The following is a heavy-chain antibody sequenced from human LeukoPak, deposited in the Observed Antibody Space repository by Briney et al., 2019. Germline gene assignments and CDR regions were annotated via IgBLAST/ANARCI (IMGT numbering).Heavy chain of an antibody. D-gene: IGHD1-26*01. CDR1: GFTFSGSA. V-gene: IGHV3-73*01. Sequence: GGSLRLSCAASGFTFSGSAIHWVRQSSGKGLEWVGHIDKKDNFYATTSAASVTGRFTISRDDSKNTAYPQMNSLKTEDTALYYCTRDSGTYNWLDPWGQGTLVTVSS. CDR2: IDKKDNFYAT. J-gene: IGHJ5*02. CDR3: TRDSGTYNWLDP.